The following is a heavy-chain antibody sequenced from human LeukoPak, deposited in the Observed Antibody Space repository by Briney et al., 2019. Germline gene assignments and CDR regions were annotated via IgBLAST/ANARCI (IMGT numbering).Heavy chain of an antibody. V-gene: IGHV7-4-1*02. Sequence: ASVKVSCKASGYTFTSYGISWVRQAPGQGLEWMGWINTNTGNPTYAQGFTGRFVFSLDTSVSTAYLQISSLKAEDTAIYYCARVQYNYGPDYWGQGTLVTVSS. J-gene: IGHJ4*02. CDR1: GYTFTSYG. CDR2: INTNTGNP. D-gene: IGHD5-18*01. CDR3: ARVQYNYGPDY.